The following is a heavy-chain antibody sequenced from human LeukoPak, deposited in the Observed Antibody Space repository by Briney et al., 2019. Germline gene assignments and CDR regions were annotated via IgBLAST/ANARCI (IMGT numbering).Heavy chain of an antibody. J-gene: IGHJ3*02. D-gene: IGHD6-13*01. Sequence: SETLSLTCTVSGGSISSGASDWGWIRQHPKRGLEWVGYINHSGSTYYNPSLGSRVTMSVDTSKNQFSLKLSSVTAADTAVYYCARPYPYSSSWYEDAFDIWGQGTMVTVSS. CDR3: ARPYPYSSSWYEDAFDI. V-gene: IGHV4-31*03. CDR1: GGSISSGASD. CDR2: INHSGST.